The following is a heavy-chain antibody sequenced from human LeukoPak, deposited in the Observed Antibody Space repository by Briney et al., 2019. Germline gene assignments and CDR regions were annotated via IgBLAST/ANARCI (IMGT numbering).Heavy chain of an antibody. Sequence: GGSLRLSCAASGFTFSSYSMNWVRQAPGKGLEWVSSISSSSSYIYYADSVKGRFTISRDNAKNSLYLQMNSLRAEDTAVYYCARGSGDIVVVPTYYYMDVWGKGTTVTVSS. D-gene: IGHD2-2*01. CDR3: ARGSGDIVVVPTYYYMDV. CDR1: GFTFSSYS. V-gene: IGHV3-21*01. J-gene: IGHJ6*03. CDR2: ISSSSSYI.